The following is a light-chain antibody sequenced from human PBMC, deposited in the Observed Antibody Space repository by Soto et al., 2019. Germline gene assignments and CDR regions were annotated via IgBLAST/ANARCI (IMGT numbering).Light chain of an antibody. CDR2: EVN. J-gene: IGLJ3*02. Sequence: QSALTQPASVSGSPGQSITISCTGTSSYVGGYNFVSWYQQGPGQAPKLMIYEVNNRPSGVSNRFSGSKSGNTASLTISGLQAEDEADYYCSSSTSSGTWVFGGGTKLTVL. V-gene: IGLV2-14*01. CDR3: SSSTSSGTWV. CDR1: SSYVGGYNF.